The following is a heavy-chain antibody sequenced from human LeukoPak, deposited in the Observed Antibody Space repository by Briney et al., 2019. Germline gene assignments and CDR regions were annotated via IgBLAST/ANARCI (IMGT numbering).Heavy chain of an antibody. D-gene: IGHD3-10*01. CDR1: GGTFSSYA. CDR2: IIPIFGTA. CDR3: ARAYASGSYFYGMDV. J-gene: IGHJ6*02. Sequence: GASVKVSCKASGGTFSSYAISWVRQAPGQGLEWMGGIIPIFGTANYAQKFQGRVTITADESTSTAYMDLSSLRSEDTAVYSCARAYASGSYFYGMDVWGQGTTVTVSS. V-gene: IGHV1-69*13.